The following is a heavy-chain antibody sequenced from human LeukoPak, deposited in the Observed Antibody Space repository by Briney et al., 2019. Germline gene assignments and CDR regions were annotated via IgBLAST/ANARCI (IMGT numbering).Heavy chain of an antibody. CDR3: AADGYSSPLDH. D-gene: IGHD5-24*01. V-gene: IGHV3-7*01. J-gene: IGHJ4*02. CDR1: GFTFSSYW. CDR2: IKQDGSEK. Sequence: GGSLRLSCAASGFTFSSYWMSWVRQAPGKGLEWVANIKQDGSEKYYVDSVKGRFTISRDNAKNSLYLQMNSLRAEDTAVYYCAADGYSSPLDHWGQGTLVTVSS.